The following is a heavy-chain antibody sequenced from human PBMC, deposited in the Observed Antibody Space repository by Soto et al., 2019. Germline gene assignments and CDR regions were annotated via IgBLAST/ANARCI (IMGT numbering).Heavy chain of an antibody. V-gene: IGHV3-30*18. D-gene: IGHD6-19*01. CDR1: GFTFSSYG. CDR3: AEDRVSCPLAGTFYFDY. CDR2: ISYDGSNK. J-gene: IGHJ4*02. Sequence: QVQRVESGGGVVQPGRSLRLSCAASGFTFSSYGMHWVRQAPGKGLEWVAVISYDGSNKYYADSVKGRFTISRDNSKNTLDLQMNSLRAEDTAVYYCAEDRVSCPLAGTFYFDYWGQGTLVTVSS.